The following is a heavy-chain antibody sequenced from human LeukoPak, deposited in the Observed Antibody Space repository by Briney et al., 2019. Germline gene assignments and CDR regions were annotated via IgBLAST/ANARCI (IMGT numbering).Heavy chain of an antibody. Sequence: SETLSLTCTVSGGSISSSNYYWGWTRQPPGKGLEWFGSISYSGGASYNPSLRSRVSISVDTSKNQFSLKLNSVTAADTAVYYCAREVEYYDSSGYRPHAFDIWGQGTVVTVSS. J-gene: IGHJ3*02. CDR1: GGSISSSNYY. V-gene: IGHV4-39*02. CDR2: ISYSGGA. D-gene: IGHD3-22*01. CDR3: AREVEYYDSSGYRPHAFDI.